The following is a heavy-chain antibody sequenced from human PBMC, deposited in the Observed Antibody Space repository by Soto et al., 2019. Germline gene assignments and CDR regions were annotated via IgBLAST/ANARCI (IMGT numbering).Heavy chain of an antibody. J-gene: IGHJ6*02. V-gene: IGHV4-59*01. CDR2: MYKTGNT. Sequence: QVRLQQSGPGLVKPSETLSLTCTVSGGSISTYYWSWIRQPPGKVLEWIGYMYKTGNTIYNPSLKSRVTISVDTSKNQFSLKLNSVTAADTSVYYCARDLWGYCGADCYPLDVWGQGTTVTVS. CDR3: ARDLWGYCGADCYPLDV. CDR1: GGSISTYY. D-gene: IGHD2-21*02.